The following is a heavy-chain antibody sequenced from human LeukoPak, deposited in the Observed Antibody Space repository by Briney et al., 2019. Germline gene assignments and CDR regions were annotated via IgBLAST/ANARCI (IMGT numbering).Heavy chain of an antibody. J-gene: IGHJ4*02. D-gene: IGHD4-11*01. CDR3: ARGDYSSHTL. V-gene: IGHV3-74*01. CDR1: GFTFSSYW. Sequence: PGGSLRLSCAASGFTFSSYWMHWVRQSPGKGPVWVSRIKTDGSDTYYADSVRGRFTISRDNAKNTLYLQMDSLRAEDTAVYFCARGDYSSHTLWGQGTLVTVSS. CDR2: IKTDGSDT.